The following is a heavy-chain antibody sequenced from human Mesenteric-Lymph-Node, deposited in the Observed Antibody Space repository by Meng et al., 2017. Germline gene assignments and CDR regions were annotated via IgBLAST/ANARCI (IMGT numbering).Heavy chain of an antibody. CDR1: GYTFTGYY. CDR2: INPNSGGT. D-gene: IGHD2-15*01. J-gene: IGHJ6*02. CDR3: ARDDIVVVVAAHYGGYYYYGMDV. Sequence: ASVKVSCKASGYTFTGYYMHWVRQAPGQRLEWMGWINPNSGGTNYAQKFQGRVTMTRDTSISTAYMELSRLRSDDTAAYYCARDDIVVVVAAHYGGYYYYGMDVWGQGTTVTVSS. V-gene: IGHV1-2*02.